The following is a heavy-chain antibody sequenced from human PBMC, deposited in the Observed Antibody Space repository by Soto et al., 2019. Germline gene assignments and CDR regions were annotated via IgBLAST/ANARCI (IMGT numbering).Heavy chain of an antibody. CDR1: GGSISSYY. V-gene: IGHV4-59*01. CDR2: IYYSGST. Sequence: SETLSLTCTVSGGSISSYYWSWIRQPPGKGLEWIGYIYYSGSTNYNPSLKSRVTISVDTSKNQFSLKLSSVTAADTAVYYCARDSSSWYDTYNWFDPWGQGTLVTVSS. J-gene: IGHJ5*02. CDR3: ARDSSSWYDTYNWFDP. D-gene: IGHD6-13*01.